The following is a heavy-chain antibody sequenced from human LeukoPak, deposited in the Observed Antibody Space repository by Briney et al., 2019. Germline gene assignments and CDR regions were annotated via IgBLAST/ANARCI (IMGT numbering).Heavy chain of an antibody. CDR3: ARVNADYDSTYYYYGMDV. Sequence: ASVKVSCKASGYTFTGYYMHWVRQAPGQGLEWMGWINPNSGGTNYAQKLQGRVTMTRDTSISTAYMELSRLRSDDTAVYYCARVNADYDSTYYYYGMDVWGQGTTVTVSS. D-gene: IGHD3-22*01. J-gene: IGHJ6*02. CDR1: GYTFTGYY. CDR2: INPNSGGT. V-gene: IGHV1-2*02.